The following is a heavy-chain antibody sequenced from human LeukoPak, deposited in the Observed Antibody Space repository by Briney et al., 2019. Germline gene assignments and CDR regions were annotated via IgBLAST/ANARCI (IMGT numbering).Heavy chain of an antibody. CDR2: FSGSGGRT. CDR3: AKGKDSSGTWDYFDY. V-gene: IGHV3-23*01. D-gene: IGHD6-19*01. Sequence: GGSLRLSCAASGLSFSSYGMTWVRQAPGKGLEWVSGFSGSGGRTYYADSVKGRFTIFRDNSNNTLNLQMNSLRAEDTAVYYCAKGKDSSGTWDYFDYWGQGTLVTVSS. J-gene: IGHJ4*02. CDR1: GLSFSSYG.